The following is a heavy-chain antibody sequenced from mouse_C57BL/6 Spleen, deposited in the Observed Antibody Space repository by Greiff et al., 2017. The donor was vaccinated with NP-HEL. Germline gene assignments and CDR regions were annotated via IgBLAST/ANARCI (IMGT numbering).Heavy chain of an antibody. V-gene: IGHV1-15*01. CDR3: TRGNYYVSSPCFAY. CDR1: GYTFTDYE. CDR2: IDPETGGT. J-gene: IGHJ3*01. Sequence: QVQLQQSGAELVRPGASVTLSCKASGYTFTDYEMHWVKQTPVHGLEWIGAIDPETGGTAYNQKFKGKAILTADKSSSTAYMELRSLTSEDSAVYYCTRGNYYVSSPCFAYWGQGTLVTVSA. D-gene: IGHD1-1*01.